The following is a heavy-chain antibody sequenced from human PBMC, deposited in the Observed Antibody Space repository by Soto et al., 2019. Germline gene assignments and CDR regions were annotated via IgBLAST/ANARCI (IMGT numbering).Heavy chain of an antibody. D-gene: IGHD3-22*01. CDR3: AKVSRHYYDSSAFDY. J-gene: IGHJ4*02. CDR2: ISDSAGST. V-gene: IGHV3-23*01. CDR1: GFTFSSYA. Sequence: PGGSLRLSCAASGFTFSSYALSWVRQAPGKGLEWVSIISDSAGSTYYADFVKGRFTISRDNSKNTLYLQMNSLRAEDTAVYYCAKVSRHYYDSSAFDYWGQGTLVTVSS.